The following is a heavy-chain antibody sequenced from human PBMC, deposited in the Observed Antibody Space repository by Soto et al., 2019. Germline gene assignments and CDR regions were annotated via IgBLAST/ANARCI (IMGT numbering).Heavy chain of an antibody. D-gene: IGHD3-9*01. Sequence: PGGSLRLSCAASGFTFSSYGMHWVRQAPGKGLEWVAVISYDGSNKYYADSVKGRFTISRDNSKNTLYLQMNSLRAEDTAVYYCAKDWKDYYDILTGSYCGQGTLVTVSP. J-gene: IGHJ4*02. CDR2: ISYDGSNK. CDR3: AKDWKDYYDILTGSY. CDR1: GFTFSSYG. V-gene: IGHV3-30*18.